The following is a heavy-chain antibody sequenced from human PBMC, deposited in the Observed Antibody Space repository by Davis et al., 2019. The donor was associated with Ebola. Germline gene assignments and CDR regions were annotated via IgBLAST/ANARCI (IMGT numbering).Heavy chain of an antibody. D-gene: IGHD5-12*01. CDR2: INPNSGGT. J-gene: IGHJ6*03. CDR3: ARGPGWLLRLYYMDV. Sequence: ASVKVSCKASGYTFTGYYMHWVRQAPGQGLEWMGWINPNSGGTNYAQKFQGRVTMTRDTSISTAYMKLSRLRSDDTAVYYCARGPGWLLRLYYMDVWGKGTTVTVSS. V-gene: IGHV1-2*02. CDR1: GYTFTGYY.